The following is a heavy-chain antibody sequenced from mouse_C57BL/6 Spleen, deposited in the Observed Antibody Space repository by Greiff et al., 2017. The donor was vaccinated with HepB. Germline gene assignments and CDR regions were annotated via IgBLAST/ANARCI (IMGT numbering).Heavy chain of an antibody. CDR3: ARVLLRIRGSFDF. D-gene: IGHD1-1*01. V-gene: IGHV1-82*01. Sequence: QVQLQQSGPELVKPGASVKISCKASGYAFSSSWMNWVKQRPGKGLEWIGRIYPGDGDTNYNGKFKGKATLTADKSSSTAYMQLSGLTSEDSAVYSCARVLLRIRGSFDFWATGTTLPVSS. CDR2: IYPGDGDT. J-gene: IGHJ1*03. CDR1: GYAFSSSW.